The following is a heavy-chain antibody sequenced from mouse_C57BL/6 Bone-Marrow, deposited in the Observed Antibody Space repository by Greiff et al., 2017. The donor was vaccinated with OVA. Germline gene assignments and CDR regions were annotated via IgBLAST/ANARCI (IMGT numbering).Heavy chain of an antibody. CDR2: IDPSDSYT. Sequence: VQLQQPGAELVMPGASVKLSCKASGYTFTSYWMHWVKQRPGQGLEWIGEIDPSDSYTNYNQKFKGKSTLTVDKSSSTAYMQLSSLTSEDSAVYYCASVYYYGSMDYWGQGTSVTVSS. CDR1: GYTFTSYW. CDR3: ASVYYYGSMDY. J-gene: IGHJ4*01. V-gene: IGHV1-69*01. D-gene: IGHD1-1*01.